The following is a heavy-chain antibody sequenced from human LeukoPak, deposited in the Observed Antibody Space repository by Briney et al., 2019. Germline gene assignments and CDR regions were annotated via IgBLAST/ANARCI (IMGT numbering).Heavy chain of an antibody. J-gene: IGHJ4*02. CDR3: ARDIIGHPRYVDTAMVV. D-gene: IGHD5-18*01. CDR1: GGTFSSYA. CDR2: IIPIFGTA. Sequence: GASVKVSCKASGGTFSSYAISWVRQAPGQGLEWMGRIIPIFGTANYAQKFQGRVTITADESTSTAYMELSSLRSEDTAVYYCARDIIGHPRYVDTAMVVWGQGTLVTVSS. V-gene: IGHV1-69*13.